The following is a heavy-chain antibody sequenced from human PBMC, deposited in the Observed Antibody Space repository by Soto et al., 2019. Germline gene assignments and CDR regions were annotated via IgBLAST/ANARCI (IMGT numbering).Heavy chain of an antibody. CDR1: GYSFPNYW. Sequence: PGESLKISCKGSGYSFPNYWINWVRQMPGKGLEWMGRIDPSDSDAKYSPSFQGHVTISVDKSINTAYLQWNSLKASDTALYYCAIRDHCTSTSCYTYRYFDVWGRGTLVTVSS. J-gene: IGHJ2*01. CDR3: AIRDHCTSTSCYTYRYFDV. D-gene: IGHD2-2*02. V-gene: IGHV5-10-1*01. CDR2: IDPSDSDA.